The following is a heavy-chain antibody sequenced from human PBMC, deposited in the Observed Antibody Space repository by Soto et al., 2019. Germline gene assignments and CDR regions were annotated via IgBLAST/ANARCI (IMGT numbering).Heavy chain of an antibody. CDR2: IYYSGST. Sequence: SETLSLTCTVSGGSISSSSYYWGWIRQPPGKGLEWIGSIYYSGSTYYNPSLKSRVTISVDTSKNQFSLKLSSVTAADTAVYYCARSPCGGDCYSPLFLDYWGQGTLVTVSS. CDR1: GGSISSSSYY. J-gene: IGHJ4*02. V-gene: IGHV4-39*01. D-gene: IGHD2-21*02. CDR3: ARSPCGGDCYSPLFLDY.